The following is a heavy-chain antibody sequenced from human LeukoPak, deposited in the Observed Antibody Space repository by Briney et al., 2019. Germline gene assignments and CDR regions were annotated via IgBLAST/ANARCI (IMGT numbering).Heavy chain of an antibody. J-gene: IGHJ4*02. CDR3: AEGTGRAGTAIERL. Sequence: TGGSLRLSCAASGFTFSSYGMHWVRQAPGKGLEWVAFIRYDGSNKYYADSVKGRFTISRDNSKNTLYLQMNSLRAEDTAVYYCAEGTGRAGTAIERLGGQGTLVTVSS. D-gene: IGHD2-21*02. CDR1: GFTFSSYG. CDR2: IRYDGSNK. V-gene: IGHV3-30*02.